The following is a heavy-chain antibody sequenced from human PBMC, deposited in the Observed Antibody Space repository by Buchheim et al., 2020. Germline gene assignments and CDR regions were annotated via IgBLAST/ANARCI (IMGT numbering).Heavy chain of an antibody. V-gene: IGHV1-69*01. D-gene: IGHD2-2*01. Sequence: QVQLVQSGAEVKKPGSSVKVSCKASGGTFSSYAISWVRQAPGQGLEWMGGIIPIFGTANYAQKFQGRVTITADESTSTAYMELSSLRSEDTAVYYCARMLWSCSSTSCEIPPPHYNWFDPWGQGTL. J-gene: IGHJ5*02. CDR1: GGTFSSYA. CDR3: ARMLWSCSSTSCEIPPPHYNWFDP. CDR2: IIPIFGTA.